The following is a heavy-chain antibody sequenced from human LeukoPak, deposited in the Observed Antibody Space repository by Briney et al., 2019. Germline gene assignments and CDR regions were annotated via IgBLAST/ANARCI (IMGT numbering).Heavy chain of an antibody. V-gene: IGHV3-7*01. CDR3: ARDPGDSAWGGIDI. CDR2: IKPDGSDN. CDR1: GFTFSSYW. J-gene: IGHJ3*02. D-gene: IGHD7-27*01. Sequence: GGSLRLSCAASGFTFSSYWMSWVRQAPRKGLEWVANIKPDGSDNYYVDSVKGRFTISRDNVKSSLYLQMNSLRAEDTAVYYCARDPGDSAWGGIDIWGRGTMVTVS.